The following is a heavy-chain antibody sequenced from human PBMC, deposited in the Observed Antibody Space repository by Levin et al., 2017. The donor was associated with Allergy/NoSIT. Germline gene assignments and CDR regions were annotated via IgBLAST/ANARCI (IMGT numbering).Heavy chain of an antibody. CDR1: GFTFDDDG. CDR2: INWNGDST. J-gene: IGHJ5*02. D-gene: IGHD3-16*02. Sequence: GGSLRLSCAASGFTFDDDGMSWVRQAPGKGLEWVSSINWNGDSTGYADSVKGRFTISRDNAKNSLYLQMNSLRVEDTALYHCARGSFGGVIVNWFDPWGQGTLVTVSS. V-gene: IGHV3-20*01. CDR3: ARGSFGGVIVNWFDP.